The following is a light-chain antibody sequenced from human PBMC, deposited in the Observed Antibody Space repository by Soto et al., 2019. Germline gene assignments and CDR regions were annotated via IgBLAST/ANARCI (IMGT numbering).Light chain of an antibody. CDR3: SAWDDTLNGWV. CDR2: SSN. J-gene: IGLJ3*02. Sequence: QSVLTQPPSASGTPGQRVTISCSGSSSNIGSQTVNWYQQLPGTAPKLLIHSSNQRPSGVPDRFSGSKSGTSASLAIGGLQSDDEADYYCSAWDDTLNGWVFGGGTQLTV. V-gene: IGLV1-44*01. CDR1: SSNIGSQT.